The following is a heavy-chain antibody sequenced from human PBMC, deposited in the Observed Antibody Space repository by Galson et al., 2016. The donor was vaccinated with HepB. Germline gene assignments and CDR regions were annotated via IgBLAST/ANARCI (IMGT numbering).Heavy chain of an antibody. CDR1: DYSFTSYG. V-gene: IGHV1-18*01. CDR3: AKERFWSGYTYFDP. D-gene: IGHD3-3*01. J-gene: IGHJ5*02. Sequence: SVKVSCKASDYSFTSYGISWVRQAPGQGLEWMAWISPSNGNTNYAQKFQGRVILITDTSTSTVYMELRRLRYDNTAVYYCAKERFWSGYTYFDPWGQGTLVTVSS. CDR2: ISPSNGNT.